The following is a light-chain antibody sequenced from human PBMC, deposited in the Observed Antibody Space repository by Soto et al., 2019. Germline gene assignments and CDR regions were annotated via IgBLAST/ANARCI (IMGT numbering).Light chain of an antibody. CDR3: QQYYSTLSLT. Sequence: DIVMTQSPDSLAVSLGERATINCKSSQSVLYSSNNKNYLAWYQQKPGQPPKLLIYWASTRESGVPDRFSGRGSGTDFTLTISSLQAEDVPVYYCQQYYSTLSLTFGGGTKVEIK. V-gene: IGKV4-1*01. CDR1: QSVLYSSNNKNY. CDR2: WAS. J-gene: IGKJ4*01.